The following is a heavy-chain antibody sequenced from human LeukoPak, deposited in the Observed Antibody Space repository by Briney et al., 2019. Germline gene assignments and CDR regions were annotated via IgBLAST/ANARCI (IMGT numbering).Heavy chain of an antibody. CDR1: GFTVSSTY. CDR3: ARGHYGDYSFDY. CDR2: IYTGGNT. J-gene: IGHJ4*02. V-gene: IGHV3-53*04. Sequence: QPGGSLRLSCAASGFTVSSTYMSWVRQAPGKGLEWVSVIYTGGNTYYADSVKGRFTISRHNSNNTLYLQMNSVRVEDTAVYYCARGHYGDYSFDYWGQGTLVTVSS. D-gene: IGHD4-17*01.